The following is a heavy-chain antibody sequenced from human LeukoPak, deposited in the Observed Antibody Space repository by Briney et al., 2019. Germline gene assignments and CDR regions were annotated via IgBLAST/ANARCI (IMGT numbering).Heavy chain of an antibody. J-gene: IGHJ4*02. CDR3: ARGAWRGYSYGRRYYFDY. D-gene: IGHD5-18*01. V-gene: IGHV4-39*01. Sequence: TTSETLSLTCTVSGGSISSSSYYWGWIRQPPGKGLEWIGSIYYSGSTYYNPSLKSRVTISVDTSKNQFSLKLSSVTAADTAVYYCARGAWRGYSYGRRYYFDYWGQGTLVTVSS. CDR1: GGSISSSSYY. CDR2: IYYSGST.